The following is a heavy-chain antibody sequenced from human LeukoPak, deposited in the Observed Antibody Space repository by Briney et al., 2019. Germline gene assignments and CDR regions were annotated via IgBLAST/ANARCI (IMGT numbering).Heavy chain of an antibody. CDR2: IGAYNGDT. CDR1: GYTFTSFG. CDR3: TRDHCRGDNCPSFDY. Sequence: AASVTVSCKSSGYTFTSFGISWVRQAPGQGLGWMGWIGAYNGDTNYAQKFQGRVTMTTDTSTSTAYMDLRSLRSDDTAVYYCTRDHCRGDNCPSFDYWGQGTLVTVSS. J-gene: IGHJ4*02. V-gene: IGHV1-18*04. D-gene: IGHD2-15*01.